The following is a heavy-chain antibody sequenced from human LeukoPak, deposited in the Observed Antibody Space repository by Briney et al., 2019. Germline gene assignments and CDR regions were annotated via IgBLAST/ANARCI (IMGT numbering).Heavy chain of an antibody. Sequence: SQTLSLTCAVSGGSISSGGYSWSWIRQPPGKGLEWIGYIYHSGSTYYNPSLKSRVTISVDRSKNQFSLKLSSVTAADTAVYYCARLYGDYSSDLDYWGQGTLVTVSS. CDR3: ARLYGDYSSDLDY. CDR2: IYHSGST. V-gene: IGHV4-30-2*01. D-gene: IGHD4-17*01. J-gene: IGHJ4*02. CDR1: GGSISSGGYS.